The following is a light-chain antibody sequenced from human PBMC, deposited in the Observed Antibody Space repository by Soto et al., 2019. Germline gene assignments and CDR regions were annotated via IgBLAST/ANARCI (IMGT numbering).Light chain of an antibody. J-gene: IGKJ1*01. CDR1: QSISRW. CDR3: EQIDNRPPR. CDR2: DAS. V-gene: IGKV1-5*01. Sequence: DIQMTQSPSTLSASVGDRVTITCRASQSISRWLAWYQQKPGKAPQALIYDASSLKSGVPSRFSGDGSWTEFTLTISSLQPDEVVTDYCEQIDNRPPRFGQGTMVDI.